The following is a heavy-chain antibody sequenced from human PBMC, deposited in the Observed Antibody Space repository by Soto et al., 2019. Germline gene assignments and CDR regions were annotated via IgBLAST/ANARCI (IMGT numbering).Heavy chain of an antibody. D-gene: IGHD1-26*01. V-gene: IGHV4-39*01. CDR1: GDSITSRSHY. CDR2: IYYGGSS. Sequence: PSETLSLTCTVSGDSITSRSHYWGWIRQPQGKGLEWIASIYYGGSSYYNPSLKSRATISVDTSNNKFSLTLSSVTAADTAVYYCVRHLGAGFFGDSGPDYWGQGSLVTVSS. J-gene: IGHJ4*02. CDR3: VRHLGAGFFGDSGPDY.